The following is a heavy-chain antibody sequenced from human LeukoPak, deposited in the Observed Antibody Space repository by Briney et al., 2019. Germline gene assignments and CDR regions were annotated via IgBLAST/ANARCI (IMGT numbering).Heavy chain of an antibody. V-gene: IGHV2-70*11. CDR1: GFSLSTSGMC. CDR3: ARTTMRGIAAAGTGYYFDY. D-gene: IGHD6-13*01. CDR2: IDWDDDK. J-gene: IGHJ4*02. Sequence: SGPALVKPTQTLTLTCTFSGFSLSTSGMCVSWIRQPPGKALEWLARIDWDDDKYYSTSLKTRLTISKDTSKNQVVLTMTNIDPVDTATYYCARTTMRGIAAAGTGYYFDYWGQGTLVTVSS.